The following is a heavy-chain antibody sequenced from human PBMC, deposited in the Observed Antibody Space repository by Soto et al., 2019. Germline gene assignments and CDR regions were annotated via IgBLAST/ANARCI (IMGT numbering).Heavy chain of an antibody. D-gene: IGHD3-3*01. Sequence: QVQLQQWGAEVLKPSETLSLTCVVNGGSFSGYYWSWIRQPPGKGLEWIGEINDSGITDSNPALDSGVTISVDMSKNKFSLKLNSVPAAETAVYHGARGRASVPDRRGSGYYCLDVWGQGTTVTVSS. CDR3: ARGRASVPDRRGSGYYCLDV. CDR2: INDSGIT. J-gene: IGHJ6*02. CDR1: GGSFSGYY. V-gene: IGHV4-34*01.